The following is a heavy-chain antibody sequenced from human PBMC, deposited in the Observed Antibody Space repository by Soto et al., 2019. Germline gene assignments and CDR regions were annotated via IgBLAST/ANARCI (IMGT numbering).Heavy chain of an antibody. D-gene: IGHD6-13*01. J-gene: IGHJ6*02. CDR2: ISGSGGST. CDR3: AKDFQQLSFYGMDV. Sequence: EVQLLESGGGLVQPGGSLRLSCAASGFTFSSYAMSWVRQAPGKGLEWVSAISGSGGSTYYADPVKGRFTISRDNSKNTLYLQMNSLRAEDTAVYYCAKDFQQLSFYGMDVWGQGTTVTVSS. CDR1: GFTFSSYA. V-gene: IGHV3-23*01.